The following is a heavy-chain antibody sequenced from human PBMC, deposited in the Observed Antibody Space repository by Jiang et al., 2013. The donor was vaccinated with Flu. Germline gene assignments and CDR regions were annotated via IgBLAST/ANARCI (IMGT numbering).Heavy chain of an antibody. J-gene: IGHJ4*02. CDR3: ATQLGSGSYFAY. CDR2: IYYNGKA. D-gene: IGHD3-10*01. V-gene: IGHV4-59*08. CDR1: GVPIGNYY. Sequence: GSGLVKPSETLSLTCTVSGVPIGNYYWNWIRQSPGKGLEWIGYIYYNGKAKYTPSLESRVTISADRYKGQFYLSLSSVTAADTAFYYCATQLGSGSYFAYWGRGTLVTVAS.